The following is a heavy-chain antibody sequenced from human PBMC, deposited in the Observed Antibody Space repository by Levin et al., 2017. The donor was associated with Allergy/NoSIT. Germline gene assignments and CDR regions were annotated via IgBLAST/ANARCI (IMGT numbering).Heavy chain of an antibody. CDR3: ARSQWLPYDTFDI. V-gene: IGHV3-7*01. D-gene: IGHD6-19*01. J-gene: IGHJ3*02. CDR1: GFTFSNYW. CDR2: IKQDGSEK. Sequence: GGSLRLSCAAYGFTFSNYWMGWVRQAPGKGLEWVASIKQDGSEKDYVDSVKGRFTVSRDNAKNALYVQMNSLRGEDTAVYYCARSQWLPYDTFDIWGQGTMVTVSS.